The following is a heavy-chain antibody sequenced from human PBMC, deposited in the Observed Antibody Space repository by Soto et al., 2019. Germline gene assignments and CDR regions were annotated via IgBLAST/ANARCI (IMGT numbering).Heavy chain of an antibody. CDR2: MSYDGSSK. J-gene: IGHJ4*02. CDR3: ARVRSVSNHEEFEY. D-gene: IGHD4-4*01. Sequence: QVQLVESGGGVVQPGRSLRLSCAASGFTLSSYSMHWVRQAPGKGLDWVAAMSYDGSSKYFADSVKGRFTISRNNSQNTLSLQLTSLGAEAPDVYHSARVRSVSNHEEFEYWGPGKLVTLSS. V-gene: IGHV3-30-3*01. CDR1: GFTLSSYS.